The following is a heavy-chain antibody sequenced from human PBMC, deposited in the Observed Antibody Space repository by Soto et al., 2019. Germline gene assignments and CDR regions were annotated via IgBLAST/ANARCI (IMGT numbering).Heavy chain of an antibody. V-gene: IGHV5-10-1*01. J-gene: IGHJ6*02. CDR3: ARHLTGTSYGMAV. CDR1: GYSLTSYW. CDR2: IDPSDSHT. D-gene: IGHD3-9*01. Sequence: GESLKISCKGSGYSLTSYWISWVRQMPGKGLEWMGRIDPSDSHTKYSPSFQGHVTISADKSISTAYLQWSSLKASDTAMYYCARHLTGTSYGMAVWGQGTTVTGSS.